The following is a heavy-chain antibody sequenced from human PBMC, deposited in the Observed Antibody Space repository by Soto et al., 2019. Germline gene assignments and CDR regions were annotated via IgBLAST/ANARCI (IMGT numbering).Heavy chain of an antibody. CDR2: IYYSGST. V-gene: IGHV4-59*12. CDR3: ARVIGARYYDSSGYIWFDP. J-gene: IGHJ5*02. D-gene: IGHD3-22*01. CDR1: GGSISSYY. Sequence: SETLSLTCTVSGGSISSYYWSWIRQPPGKGLEWIGYIYYSGSTNYNPSLKSRVTISLDTSKNQFSLKLSSVTAADTAVYYCARVIGARYYDSSGYIWFDPWGQGTLVTVSS.